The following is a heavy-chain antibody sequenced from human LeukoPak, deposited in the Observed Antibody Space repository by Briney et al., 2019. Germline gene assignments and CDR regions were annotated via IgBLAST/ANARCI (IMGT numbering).Heavy chain of an antibody. CDR2: IYTSGST. CDR1: GGSISSGSYY. J-gene: IGHJ4*02. CDR3: ARGPIAAAGTGSGHFDY. V-gene: IGHV4-61*02. Sequence: SETLSLTCTVSGGSISSGSYYWSWIRQPAGKGLEWIGRIYTSGSTNYNPSLKSRVTISVDTSKNQFSLKLSSVTAADTAVYYCARGPIAAAGTGSGHFDYWGQGTLVTVSS. D-gene: IGHD6-13*01.